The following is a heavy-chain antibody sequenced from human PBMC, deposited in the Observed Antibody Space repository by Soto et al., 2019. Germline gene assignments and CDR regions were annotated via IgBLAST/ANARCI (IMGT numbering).Heavy chain of an antibody. CDR3: AKAVVVVAAVPFDY. D-gene: IGHD2-15*01. V-gene: IGHV3-23*01. CDR1: GFTFSSYA. J-gene: IGHJ4*02. Sequence: EVQLLESGGGLVQPGGSLRLSCAASGFTFSSYAMSWVRQAPGKGLEWVSAISGSGGSTYYADSVKGRFTISRDNSKNTLYLQMIRLRAADTAVYYCAKAVVVVAAVPFDYLGQGTLVTVSS. CDR2: ISGSGGST.